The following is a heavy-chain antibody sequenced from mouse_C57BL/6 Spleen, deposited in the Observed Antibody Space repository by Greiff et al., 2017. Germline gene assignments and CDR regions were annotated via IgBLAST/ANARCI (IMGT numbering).Heavy chain of an antibody. J-gene: IGHJ4*01. CDR3: ATCGNYVYAMDY. Sequence: EVKLVESGGGLVKPGGSLKLSCAASGFTFSDYGMHWVRQAPEKGLEWVAYISSGSSTIYYADTVKGRFTISRDNTENTLFLQMTSLRSEEKAVYYCATCGNYVYAMDYWGQGTSVTVSS. CDR1: GFTFSDYG. D-gene: IGHD2-1*01. V-gene: IGHV5-17*01. CDR2: ISSGSSTI.